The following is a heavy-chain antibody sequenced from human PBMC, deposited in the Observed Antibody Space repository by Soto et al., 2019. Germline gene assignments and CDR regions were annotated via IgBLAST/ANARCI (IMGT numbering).Heavy chain of an antibody. CDR1: GFTFSSYG. CDR3: AKDLGSPRYSSSWYTQYYYYGMDV. V-gene: IGHV3-30*18. CDR2: ISYDGSNK. J-gene: IGHJ6*02. Sequence: GGSLRLSCAASGFTFSSYGMHWVRQAPGKGLEWVAVISYDGSNKYYADSVKGRFTISRDNSKNTLYLQMNSLRAEDTAVYYCAKDLGSPRYSSSWYTQYYYYGMDVWGQGTTVTVSS. D-gene: IGHD6-13*01.